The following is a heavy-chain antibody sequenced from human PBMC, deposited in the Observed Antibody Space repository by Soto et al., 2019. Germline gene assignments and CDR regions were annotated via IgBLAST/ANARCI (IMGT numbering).Heavy chain of an antibody. CDR2: IYWDDDK. Sequence: QITLKESGPTLVKPTQTLTLTCTFSGFSLSTSGVGVGWIRQPPGKALEWLALIYWDDDKRYSPSLKSRLTITKDTSKNPVVLTLTNMDPVDTATYYCAHRVFWRPFDWSLGWFDPWGQGTLVTVSS. V-gene: IGHV2-5*02. J-gene: IGHJ5*02. CDR3: AHRVFWRPFDWSLGWFDP. CDR1: GFSLSTSGVG. D-gene: IGHD3-9*01.